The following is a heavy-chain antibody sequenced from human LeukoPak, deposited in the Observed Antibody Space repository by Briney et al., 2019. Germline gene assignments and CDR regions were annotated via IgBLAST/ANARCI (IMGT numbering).Heavy chain of an antibody. CDR2: INHSGST. J-gene: IGHJ5*02. V-gene: IGHV4-34*01. D-gene: IGHD6-13*01. CDR1: GGSFSGNY. CDR3: ARGEQQLVPGWFDP. Sequence: SETLSLTCAVYGGSFSGNYWSWIRQPPGKGLEWIGEINHSGSTNYNPSLKSRVTISVDTSKNQFSLKLSSVTAADTAVYYCARGEQQLVPGWFDPWGQGTLVTVSS.